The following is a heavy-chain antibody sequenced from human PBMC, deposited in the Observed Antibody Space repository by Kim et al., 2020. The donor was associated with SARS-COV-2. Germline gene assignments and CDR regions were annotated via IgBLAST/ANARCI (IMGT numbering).Heavy chain of an antibody. CDR3: ARILGYGMDV. J-gene: IGHJ6*02. CDR1: GFTFSSYY. V-gene: IGHV3-48*04. Sequence: GGSLRLFCAASGFTFSSYYMKWVRQAPGKGLEWVSYITSSSDSVYYADSVKGRFTISRDNAKNSLYLQMNSLRAEDTAVYYCARILGYGMDVWGQGTTVTVSS. CDR2: ITSSSDSV.